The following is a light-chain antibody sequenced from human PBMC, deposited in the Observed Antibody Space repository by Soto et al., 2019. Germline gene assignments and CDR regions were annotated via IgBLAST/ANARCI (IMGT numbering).Light chain of an antibody. J-gene: IGKJ4*01. Sequence: DIQMTQSPSSLSASVGDRVTITCQASQDISKYLNWYQQKPGKAPKLLIYDASNLETGVPSRFSGSGSGTEFTLTINSLQSEDFAVYYCQRYNNWPPTFGGGTKVDI. CDR2: DAS. V-gene: IGKV1-33*01. CDR1: QDISKY. CDR3: QRYNNWPPT.